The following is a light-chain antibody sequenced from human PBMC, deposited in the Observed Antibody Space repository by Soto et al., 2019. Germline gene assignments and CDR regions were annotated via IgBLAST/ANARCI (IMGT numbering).Light chain of an antibody. CDR3: LQHNSYPWT. V-gene: IGKV1-17*03. CDR2: GAS. J-gene: IGKJ1*01. Sequence: DIQMTQTPSAMSASVGDRVTITCRASQALSNYLAWFQQKPGKVPKRLIYGASSLQSGVPSRFSGSGSETEFTLTISSLQPEDFATYFCLQHNSYPWTFGQGTKVEIK. CDR1: QALSNY.